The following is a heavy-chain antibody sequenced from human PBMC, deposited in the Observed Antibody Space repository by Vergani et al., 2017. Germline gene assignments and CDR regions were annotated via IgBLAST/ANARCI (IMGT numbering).Heavy chain of an antibody. J-gene: IGHJ5*02. CDR1: GVTFSSYA. Sequence: QVQLVQSGAEVKKPGSSVKVSCKASGVTFSSYAISWVRQAPGQGLEWMGGIIPIFGTANYAQKFQGRVTITADKSTSTAYMELSSLRSEDTAVYYCARLIHDDYTYHGGWFDPWGQGTLVTVSS. V-gene: IGHV1-69*06. CDR2: IIPIFGTA. CDR3: ARLIHDDYTYHGGWFDP. D-gene: IGHD4-11*01.